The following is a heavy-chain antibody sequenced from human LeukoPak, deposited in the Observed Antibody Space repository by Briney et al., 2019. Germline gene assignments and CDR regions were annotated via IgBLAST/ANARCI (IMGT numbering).Heavy chain of an antibody. Sequence: GGSLRLSCTASGFTFDCYAMSWVRQAPGKGLEWVASVSGSDGNTYYAASVKGRFTISRDNSKNTVYLQMNSLRAEDTAVYYCARGLWLSLNYFDYWGQGTLVTVSS. D-gene: IGHD5-18*01. V-gene: IGHV3-23*01. CDR1: GFTFDCYA. CDR3: ARGLWLSLNYFDY. J-gene: IGHJ4*02. CDR2: VSGSDGNT.